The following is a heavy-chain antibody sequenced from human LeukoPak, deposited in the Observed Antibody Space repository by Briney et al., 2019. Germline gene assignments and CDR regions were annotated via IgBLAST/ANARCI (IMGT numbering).Heavy chain of an antibody. CDR1: GGSISSSSYY. V-gene: IGHV4-39*01. D-gene: IGHD6-13*01. CDR3: ASSSSWYYFDY. J-gene: IGHJ4*02. Sequence: SETLSLTCTVSGGSISSSSYYWGWIPQPPGKGMERIVSIYYSGSTYYNPSLNSRVTISVDTSKNQFSLKLSSVTAADTAVYYCASSSSWYYFDYWGQGTLVTVSS. CDR2: IYYSGST.